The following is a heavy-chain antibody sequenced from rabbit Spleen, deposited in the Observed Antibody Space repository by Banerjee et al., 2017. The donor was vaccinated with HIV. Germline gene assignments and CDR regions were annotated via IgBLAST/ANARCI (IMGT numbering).Heavy chain of an antibody. CDR3: ARDGAGGSYFAL. V-gene: IGHV1S45*01. J-gene: IGHJ4*01. CDR1: ESSFSRSYW. Sequence: QEQLEESGGDLVKPGASLTLTCTASESSFSRSYWICWVRQAPGKGLEWIACIDVGSSGYTYYANWAKGRFIISKTSSTTVTLQMTSLTAADTATYFCARDGAGGSYFALWGPGTLVTVS. CDR2: IDVGSSGYT. D-gene: IGHD8-1*01.